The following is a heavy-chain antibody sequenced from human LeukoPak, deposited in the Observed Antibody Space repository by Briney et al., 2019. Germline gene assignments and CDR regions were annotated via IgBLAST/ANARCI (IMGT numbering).Heavy chain of an antibody. CDR3: ARSFDDSSGFWIR. D-gene: IGHD3-22*01. CDR2: INHSGST. CDR1: GGSISNSNW. J-gene: IGHJ4*02. V-gene: IGHV4-4*02. Sequence: SETLSLTCGVFGGSISNSNWWSWVRQSPGKGLEWIGEINHSGSTNCNPSLKSRASISQDKSKKQLSLKLSSVTAADTAVYYCARSFDDSSGFWIRWGQGTQVTVSS.